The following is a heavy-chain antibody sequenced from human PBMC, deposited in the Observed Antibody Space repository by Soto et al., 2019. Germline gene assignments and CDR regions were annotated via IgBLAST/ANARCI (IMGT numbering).Heavy chain of an antibody. CDR1: GGTFSSYA. CDR3: ASAPNYYGSGSYSSSWFDP. CDR2: IIPIFGTA. J-gene: IGHJ5*02. Sequence: QVQLVQSGAEVKKPGSSVKVSCKASGGTFSSYAISLVRQAPGQGLEWMGGIIPIFGTANYAQKFQGRVTITADESTSTAYMELSSLRSEDTAVYYCASAPNYYGSGSYSSSWFDPWGQGTLVTVSS. V-gene: IGHV1-69*01. D-gene: IGHD3-10*01.